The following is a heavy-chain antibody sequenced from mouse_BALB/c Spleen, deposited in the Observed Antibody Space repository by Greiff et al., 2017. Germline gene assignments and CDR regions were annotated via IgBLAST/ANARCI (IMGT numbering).Heavy chain of an antibody. V-gene: IGHV5-4*02. CDR3: ARGDYYGSPYFDY. Sequence: EVQLVESGGDLVKPGGSLKLSCAASGFTFSDYYMYWVRQTPEKRLEWVATISDGGSYTYYPDSVKGRFTISRDNAKNNLYLQMSSLKSEDTAMYYCARGDYYGSPYFDYWGQGTTLTVSS. CDR1: GFTFSDYY. D-gene: IGHD1-1*01. CDR2: ISDGGSYT. J-gene: IGHJ2*01.